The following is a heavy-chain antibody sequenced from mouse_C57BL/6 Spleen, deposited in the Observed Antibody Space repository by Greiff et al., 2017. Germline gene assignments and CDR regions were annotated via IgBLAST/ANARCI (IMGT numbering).Heavy chain of an antibody. CDR3: ASYYGSSSYAMDY. CDR1: GSTFTSYG. Sequence: QVQLQQSGAELARPGASVKLSCKASGSTFTSYGISWVKQRTGQGLEWIGEIYPRSGNTYYNEKFKGKATLTADKSSSTAYMELRSLTSEDSSVYFCASYYGSSSYAMDYWGQGTSVTVSS. J-gene: IGHJ4*01. D-gene: IGHD1-1*01. CDR2: IYPRSGNT. V-gene: IGHV1-81*01.